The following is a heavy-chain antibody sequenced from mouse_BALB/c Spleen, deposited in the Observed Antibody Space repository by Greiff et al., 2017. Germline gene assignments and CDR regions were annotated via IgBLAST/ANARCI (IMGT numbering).Heavy chain of an antibody. CDR3: ARHRGLLDY. CDR1: GFAFSSYD. CDR2: ISSGGGST. V-gene: IGHV5-12-1*01. D-gene: IGHD2-3*01. J-gene: IGHJ2*01. Sequence: EVQLVESGGGLVKPGGSLKLSCAASGFAFSSYDMSWVRQTPEKRLEWVAYISSGGGSTYYPDTVKGRFTISRDNAKNTLYLQMSSLKSEDTAMYYCARHRGLLDYGGQGTTLTVAS.